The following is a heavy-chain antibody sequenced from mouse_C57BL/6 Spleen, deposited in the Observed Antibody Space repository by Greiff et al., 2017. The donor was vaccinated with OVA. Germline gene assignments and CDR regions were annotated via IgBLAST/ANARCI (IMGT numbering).Heavy chain of an antibody. CDR1: GYTFTDYN. Sequence: VQLQQSGPELVKPGASVKIPCKASGYTFTDYNMDWVKQSHGKSLEWIGDINPNNGGTIYNQKFKGKATLTVEKSSSTAYMEFRSLTSEDTAVFYFARRSNYDFLDYWGKGTTLT. CDR2: INPNNGGT. D-gene: IGHD2-5*01. J-gene: IGHJ2*01. CDR3: ARRSNYDFLDY. V-gene: IGHV1-18*01.